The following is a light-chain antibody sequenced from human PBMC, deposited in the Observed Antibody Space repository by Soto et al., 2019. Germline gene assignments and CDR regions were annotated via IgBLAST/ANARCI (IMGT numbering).Light chain of an antibody. CDR3: QQYNYWPPLYT. CDR1: QSVSRN. Sequence: EIVMTQSPATLSVSPGARATLSCRASQSVSRNLAWYQQKPGQAPRLLIYGASTRATGIPARFSGSGSGTEFTLTISSLQSEDFAVYYCQQYNYWPPLYTFGQGTKLEI. CDR2: GAS. J-gene: IGKJ2*01. V-gene: IGKV3-15*01.